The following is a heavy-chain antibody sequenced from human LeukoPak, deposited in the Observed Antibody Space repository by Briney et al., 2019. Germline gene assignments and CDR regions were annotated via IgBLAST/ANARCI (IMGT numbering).Heavy chain of an antibody. J-gene: IGHJ3*02. V-gene: IGHV3-30*03. CDR1: GFTVSSNY. Sequence: GVSLRLSGAASGFTVSSNYMSWVRQAPGKGLEGGAVISYDGSNKYYADSGKGRFTISRDNSKNTLYLQMNSLRAEDTAVYYCAREGGDGAFDIWGQGTMVTVSS. CDR3: AREGGDGAFDI. CDR2: ISYDGSNK. D-gene: IGHD3-16*01.